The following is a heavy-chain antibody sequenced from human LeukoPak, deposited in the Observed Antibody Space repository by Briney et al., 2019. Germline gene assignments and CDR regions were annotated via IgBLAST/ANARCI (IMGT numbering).Heavy chain of an antibody. CDR3: ARGRFGLLWFGELER. V-gene: IGHV1-69*13. Sequence: SVTVSCKASGGTFSNYAISWVRQAPGQGLRWMGGIIPIFGTTNYAQKFQGRVTITADESTSTAYMELSSLRSEDTAVFYCARGRFGLLWFGELERWGQGTLVTVSS. D-gene: IGHD3-10*01. CDR2: IIPIFGTT. J-gene: IGHJ4*02. CDR1: GGTFSNYA.